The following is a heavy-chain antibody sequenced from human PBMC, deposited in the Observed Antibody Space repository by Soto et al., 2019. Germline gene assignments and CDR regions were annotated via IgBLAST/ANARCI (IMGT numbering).Heavy chain of an antibody. V-gene: IGHV1-69*12. D-gene: IGHD5-18*01. J-gene: IGHJ6*02. CDR3: ASHRYGTANYYYYGMDV. CDR1: GGTFSSYT. CDR2: IIPIFGTA. Sequence: QVQLVQSGAEVKKPGSSVKVSCKASGGTFSSYTITWVRQAPGQGLEWMGGIIPIFGTADYAQKFQGRVTITADESTSTAYMELNSLRSEDTAVYYCASHRYGTANYYYYGMDVWGQGTTVTVSS.